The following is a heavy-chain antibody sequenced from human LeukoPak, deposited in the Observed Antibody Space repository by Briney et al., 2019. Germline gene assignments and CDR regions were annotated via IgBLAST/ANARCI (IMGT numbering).Heavy chain of an antibody. Sequence: GGSLRLSCAASGFTFSSYAMSWVRQAPGKGLEWVSVVSGGGHNTYYADSVKGRFTMSRDNSKRTVYLQMNSLRAEDTAVYYCAKDRSSWYYPFDSWGQGTLVTVSS. CDR3: AKDRSSWYYPFDS. J-gene: IGHJ4*02. CDR1: GFTFSSYA. CDR2: VSGGGHNT. V-gene: IGHV3-23*01. D-gene: IGHD3-3*01.